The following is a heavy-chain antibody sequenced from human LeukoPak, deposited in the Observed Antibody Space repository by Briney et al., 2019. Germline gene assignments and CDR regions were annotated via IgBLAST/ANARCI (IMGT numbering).Heavy chain of an antibody. CDR3: AKVHDYGDIAREDY. J-gene: IGHJ4*02. CDR1: GFTFSSYG. Sequence: GGSLRLSCAASGFTFSSYGMHWVRQAPGKGLEWVAVIWYDGSNKYYADSVKGRFTISRDNSKNTLYLQMNSLRAEDTAVYYCAKVHDYGDIAREDYWGQGTLVTVSS. CDR2: IWYDGSNK. D-gene: IGHD4-17*01. V-gene: IGHV3-33*06.